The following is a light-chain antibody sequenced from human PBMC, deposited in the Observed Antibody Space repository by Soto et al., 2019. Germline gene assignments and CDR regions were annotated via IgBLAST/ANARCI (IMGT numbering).Light chain of an antibody. Sequence: IVLTQSPGTLSLSPGERSTLSCRASQSVSNSHLAWYQQRPGQAPRLLIYDASYRATGIPARFSGSGSGTDFTLTISSLQSEDFAVYYCQQYNNWPLTFGGGTKVDIK. J-gene: IGKJ4*01. V-gene: IGKV3-11*01. CDR2: DAS. CDR1: QSVSNSH. CDR3: QQYNNWPLT.